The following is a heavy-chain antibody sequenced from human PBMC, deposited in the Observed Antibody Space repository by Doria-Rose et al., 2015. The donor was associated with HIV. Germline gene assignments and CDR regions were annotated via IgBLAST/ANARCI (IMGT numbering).Heavy chain of an antibody. J-gene: IGHJ3*02. CDR1: GYTFTDYY. Sequence: EVQKPGASVKVSCKASGYTFTDYYIQWVRQAPGQGLEWMGWINPNSGGTNYARKFQGRVTMTRDTSISTAYMELSSLRSDDTAVYHCARSDFHHAFDIWGQGTVVTVSS. CDR3: ARSDFHHAFDI. CDR2: INPNSGGT. V-gene: IGHV1-2*02.